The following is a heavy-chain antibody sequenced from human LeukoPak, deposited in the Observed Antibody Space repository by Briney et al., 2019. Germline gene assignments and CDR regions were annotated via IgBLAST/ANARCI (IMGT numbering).Heavy chain of an antibody. V-gene: IGHV4-59*01. Sequence: SETLSLTCTVSGGSISSYSWNWIQQPPGKGLEWIGYIYYSGSTNYNPSLKSRVTISVDPSKNQFSLKLSSVTAADTAVYYCARDYGSGSYDWFDPWGQGTLVTVSS. CDR2: IYYSGST. J-gene: IGHJ5*02. CDR3: ARDYGSGSYDWFDP. D-gene: IGHD3-10*01. CDR1: GGSISSYS.